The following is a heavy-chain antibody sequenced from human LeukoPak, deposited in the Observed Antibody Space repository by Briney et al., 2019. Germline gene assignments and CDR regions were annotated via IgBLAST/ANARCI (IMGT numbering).Heavy chain of an antibody. Sequence: ASVKVSCKASGYTFTSYGVSWVRQAPGQGLEWMGWISAYNGNTNYAQKLQGRVNMTTDTSTSTAYMELRSLRSDDTAVYYCARARGRSLITTIDYWGQGTLVTVSS. CDR2: ISAYNGNT. D-gene: IGHD3-22*01. CDR1: GYTFTSYG. CDR3: ARARGRSLITTIDY. V-gene: IGHV1-18*01. J-gene: IGHJ4*02.